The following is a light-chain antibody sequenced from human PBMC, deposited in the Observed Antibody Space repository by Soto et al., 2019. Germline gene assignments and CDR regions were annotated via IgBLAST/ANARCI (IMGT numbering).Light chain of an antibody. CDR2: DAS. CDR3: QQYNSYSTRT. Sequence: DIQMTQSPSTLSASVGDRFTITCRASQSISSWLAWYQQKPGKAPKLLIYDASSLESGVPSRFSGSGSGTEFTLTISSLQPDDFATYYCQQYNSYSTRTFGQGTKV. V-gene: IGKV1-5*01. CDR1: QSISSW. J-gene: IGKJ1*01.